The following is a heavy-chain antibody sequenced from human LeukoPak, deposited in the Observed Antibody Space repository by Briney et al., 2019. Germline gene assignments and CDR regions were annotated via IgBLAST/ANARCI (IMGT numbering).Heavy chain of an antibody. Sequence: ASVTVSCKASGYTFTSYGISWVRQAPGQGLEWMGWISAYNGNTNYAQKLQGRVTMTTDTSTSTAYMELRSLRSDDTAVYYCAKDPGANYDFWSGYSFFDYWGQGTLVTVSS. CDR3: AKDPGANYDFWSGYSFFDY. V-gene: IGHV1-18*01. CDR1: GYTFTSYG. CDR2: ISAYNGNT. D-gene: IGHD3-3*01. J-gene: IGHJ4*02.